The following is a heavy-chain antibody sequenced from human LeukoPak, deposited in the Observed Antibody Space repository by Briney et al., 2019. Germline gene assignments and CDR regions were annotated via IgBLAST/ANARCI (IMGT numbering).Heavy chain of an antibody. Sequence: GGSLRLSCAASGFTFSDYWMRWVRQAPGKGLEWVANIKTDGSEKYYVDSVKGRFTISRDNAKNSLYLQMNSLRAEDTAVYYCATYSSLNRREFQYWGQGTLLTVSS. CDR1: GFTFSDYW. CDR3: ATYSSLNRREFQY. D-gene: IGHD3-22*01. J-gene: IGHJ1*01. V-gene: IGHV3-7*01. CDR2: IKTDGSEK.